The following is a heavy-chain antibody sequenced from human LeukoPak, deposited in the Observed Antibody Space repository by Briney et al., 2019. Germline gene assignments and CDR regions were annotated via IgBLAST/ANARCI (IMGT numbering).Heavy chain of an antibody. J-gene: IGHJ6*02. Sequence: PSETLSLTCTVSGGSISSYYWSWIRQPAGKGLEWIGRIYTSGSTNYNPSLKSRVTMSVDTSKNQFSLKLSSVTAADTAVYYCARDGIEPRKYRGSYYSTAYGMDVLGQGTTVTVSS. CDR1: GGSISSYY. CDR2: IYTSGST. D-gene: IGHD1-26*01. CDR3: ARDGIEPRKYRGSYYSTAYGMDV. V-gene: IGHV4-4*07.